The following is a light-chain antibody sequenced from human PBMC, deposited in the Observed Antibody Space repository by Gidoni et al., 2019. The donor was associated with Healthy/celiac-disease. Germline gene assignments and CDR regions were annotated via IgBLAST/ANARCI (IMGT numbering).Light chain of an antibody. Sequence: DIQMTQSPSTLSASVGDRVTITCRASQSISSWLAWYQQKPGKAPKLLIYKASSLESGVPSRFRGSGSGTEFTITISSLQHDDFATYYCQQKTTFGQGTKVEIK. CDR1: QSISSW. V-gene: IGKV1-5*03. J-gene: IGKJ1*01. CDR3: QQKTT. CDR2: KAS.